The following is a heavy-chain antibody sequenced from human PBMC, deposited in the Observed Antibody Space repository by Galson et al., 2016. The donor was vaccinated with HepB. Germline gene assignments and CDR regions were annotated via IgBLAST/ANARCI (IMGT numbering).Heavy chain of an antibody. J-gene: IGHJ6*02. V-gene: IGHV3-30*14. CDR3: ARDPGFRNGMDV. CDR1: GFTFSTYA. Sequence: SLRLSCAASGFTFSTYAMHWVRQAPGKGLEWVSVISYDGSNKYYADSVKGRFTISRDNSKNTVFLQMNSLRGEDTAVYYCARDPGFRNGMDVWGQGTTVTVS. CDR2: ISYDGSNK.